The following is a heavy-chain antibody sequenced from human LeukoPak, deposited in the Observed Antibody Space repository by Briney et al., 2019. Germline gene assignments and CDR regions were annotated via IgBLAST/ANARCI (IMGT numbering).Heavy chain of an antibody. CDR1: GFTFGNYA. D-gene: IGHD3-16*01. V-gene: IGHV3-23*01. CDR2: ISGSGHYT. CDR3: AKDGSWGDYYFYFYIDV. Sequence: GGSLRLSCEVSGFTFGNYAMSWVRQAPGKGLEWISGISGSGHYTYTADSLKGRFTISRDNSKNTLYLQMNSLRAEDMALYYCAKDGSWGDYYFYFYIDVWDKGTTVTVSS. J-gene: IGHJ6*03.